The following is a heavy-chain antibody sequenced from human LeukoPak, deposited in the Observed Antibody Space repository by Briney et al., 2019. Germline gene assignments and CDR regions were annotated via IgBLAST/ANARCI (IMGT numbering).Heavy chain of an antibody. CDR1: GYRFTGYY. CDR3: TRGSDYDDYFYMDF. CDR2: MNPKSGAT. V-gene: IGHV1-2*02. J-gene: IGHJ6*03. Sequence: ASVKVSCKTSGYRFTGYYLHWVRQAPGQGLEWMGWMNPKSGATDYARKFQGRVTMTRDTSISTAYMELTRLRSDDTAVYFCTRGSDYDDYFYMDFWGKGTTVTVSS.